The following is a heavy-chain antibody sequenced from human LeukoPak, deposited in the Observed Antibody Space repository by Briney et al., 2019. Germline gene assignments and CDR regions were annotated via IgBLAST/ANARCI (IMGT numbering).Heavy chain of an antibody. J-gene: IGHJ4*02. V-gene: IGHV1-69*05. CDR2: IIPIFGTA. CDR1: GGTFSSYA. D-gene: IGHD5-24*01. CDR3: ARGEMWGYYFDY. Sequence: GASVKVSCKASGGTFSSYAISWVRQAPGQGLEWMGGIIPIFGTANYAQKFQGRVTITTDESTSTAYMELSSLRSEDTAVYYCARGEMWGYYFDYWGQGTLVTVSS.